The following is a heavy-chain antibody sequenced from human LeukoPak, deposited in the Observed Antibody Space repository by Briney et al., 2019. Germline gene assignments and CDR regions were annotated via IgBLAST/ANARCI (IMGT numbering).Heavy chain of an antibody. D-gene: IGHD4/OR15-4a*01. CDR2: FFYSGST. CDR1: GGAISNSSYY. V-gene: IGHV4-39*01. J-gene: IGHJ6*02. CDR3: GRHQTMYYGMDV. Sequence: SETLSLTRTVSGGAISNSSYYWGWIRQPPGKGLEWIGSFFYSGSTYYNPSLKSRVTISVDTSKNQFSLKLSSVTAADTAVYYCGRHQTMYYGMDVWGQGTTVTVSS.